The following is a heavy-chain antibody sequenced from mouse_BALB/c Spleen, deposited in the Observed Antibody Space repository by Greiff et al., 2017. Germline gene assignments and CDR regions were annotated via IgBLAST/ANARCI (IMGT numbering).Heavy chain of an antibody. J-gene: IGHJ2*01. D-gene: IGHD1-1*02. Sequence: VKLVESGPGLVAPSQSLSITCTVSGFSLTSYGVHWVRQPPGKGLEWLGVIWAGGSTNYNSALMSRLSISKDNSKSQVFLKMNSLQTDDTAMYYSARGALSPLDNGGKGTTLTVSS. CDR3: ARGALSPLDN. V-gene: IGHV2-9*02. CDR2: IWAGGST. CDR1: GFSLTSYG.